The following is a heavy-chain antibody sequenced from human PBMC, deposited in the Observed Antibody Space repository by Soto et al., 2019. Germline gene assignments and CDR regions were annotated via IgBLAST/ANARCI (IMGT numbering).Heavy chain of an antibody. CDR2: INSDGRNT. CDR1: VFPFSTYW. Sequence: GGSLRLSCAASVFPFSTYWMHWVRQAPGKGLVWVSRINSDGRNTTYADFVRGRFTISRDNAKNSLYLQMNSLRDEDTAVYYCARVPIVGATTGYFDYWGQGTLVTVSS. CDR3: ARVPIVGATTGYFDY. J-gene: IGHJ4*02. V-gene: IGHV3-74*01. D-gene: IGHD1-26*01.